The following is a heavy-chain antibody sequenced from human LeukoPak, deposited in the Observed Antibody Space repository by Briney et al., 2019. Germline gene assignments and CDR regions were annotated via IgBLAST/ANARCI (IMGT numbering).Heavy chain of an antibody. V-gene: IGHV1-69*05. D-gene: IGHD6-19*01. CDR2: IIPIFGTA. CDR3: ARSSAVDRTAIFDY. CDR1: GGTFSSYA. J-gene: IGHJ4*02. Sequence: ASVKVSCKASGGTFSSYAISWVRQAPGKGLEWMGRIIPIFGTANYAQKFQGRVTITTDESTSTAYMELSSLRSEDTAVYYCARSSAVDRTAIFDYWGQGTRVTVSS.